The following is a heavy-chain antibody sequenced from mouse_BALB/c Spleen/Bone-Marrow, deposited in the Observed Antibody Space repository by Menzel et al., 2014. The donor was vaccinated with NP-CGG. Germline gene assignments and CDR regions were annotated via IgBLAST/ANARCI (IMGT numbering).Heavy chain of an antibody. Sequence: EVHLQQSGPELVKPGASVKVSCKASGYAFTDYNIYWVKQRHGKSLEWIGYIDLYNGGTSYNQKFKGKATLTVDKSSSTAYMHLNSLTSEDSAVYYCARLGDGYYDALDYWGQGTSVTVSS. V-gene: IGHV1S135*01. CDR3: ARLGDGYYDALDY. CDR1: GYAFTDYN. D-gene: IGHD2-3*01. CDR2: IDLYNGGT. J-gene: IGHJ4*01.